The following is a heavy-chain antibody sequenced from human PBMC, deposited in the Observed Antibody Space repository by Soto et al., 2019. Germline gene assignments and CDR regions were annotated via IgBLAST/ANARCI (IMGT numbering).Heavy chain of an antibody. J-gene: IGHJ4*02. CDR2: IYHSGST. CDR3: ARADSDYYDNSGYPLD. D-gene: IGHD3-22*01. Sequence: ASETLSLTCAVSGHSISSGYYWGWVRQPPGKGLEWIGSIYHSGSTHYNASLKSRVTISVDTSKNHFSLKLNSVTAADTAVYYCARADSDYYDNSGYPLDWGQGTLVTVSS. CDR1: GHSISSGYY. V-gene: IGHV4-38-2*01.